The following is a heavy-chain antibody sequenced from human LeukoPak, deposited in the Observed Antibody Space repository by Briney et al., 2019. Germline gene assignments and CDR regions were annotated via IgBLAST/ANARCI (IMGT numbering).Heavy chain of an antibody. CDR2: IVVGSGNT. J-gene: IGHJ4*02. Sequence: TSVKVSCKASGFTFTSSAVQWVRQARGQRLEWIGWIVVGSGNTNYAQKFQEGVTITRDMSTSTAYMELSSLRSEDTAVYYCAAPSSLTDSSGYYYQFDYWGQGTLVTVSS. D-gene: IGHD3-22*01. V-gene: IGHV1-58*01. CDR1: GFTFTSSA. CDR3: AAPSSLTDSSGYYYQFDY.